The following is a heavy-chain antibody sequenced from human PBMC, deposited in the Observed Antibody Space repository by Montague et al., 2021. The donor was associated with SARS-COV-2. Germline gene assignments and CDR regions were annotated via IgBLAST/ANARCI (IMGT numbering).Heavy chain of an antibody. CDR3: ARREYSYGLGD. J-gene: IGHJ4*02. V-gene: IGHV4-39*01. D-gene: IGHD5-18*01. Sequence: SETLSLTCTVTGVPIGGSSDYGCWSRQSPGRVLEWMTSVDYSGNTYYRPSLKSRLTISVDTSKNQFSRKLNCVTAADTAFYYWARREYSYGLGDWGQGTLVTVSS. CDR2: VDYSGNT. CDR1: GVPIGGSSDY.